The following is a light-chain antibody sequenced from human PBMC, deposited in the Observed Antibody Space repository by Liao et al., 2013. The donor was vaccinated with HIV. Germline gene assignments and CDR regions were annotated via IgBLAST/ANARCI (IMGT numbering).Light chain of an antibody. CDR3: QVWDSSSDHPGVV. V-gene: IGLV3-21*04. J-gene: IGLJ2*01. Sequence: SYELTQPPSVSVAPGKTAWITCGGNDIGSKSVHWYQQKPGQAPVLVMHYDSDRPSGIPERFSGSNSGNTATLTISRVEAGDEADYYCQVWDSSSDHPGVVFGGGTKLTVL. CDR2: YDS. CDR1: DIGSKS.